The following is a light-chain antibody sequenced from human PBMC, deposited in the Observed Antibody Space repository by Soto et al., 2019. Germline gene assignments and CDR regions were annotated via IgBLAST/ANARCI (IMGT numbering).Light chain of an antibody. CDR1: QDIANY. J-gene: IGKJ4*01. Sequence: DIQMTQSPSSLSASVGDRVTITCQASQDIANYLNWYQQKAGRAPKFLIYDASNLETGVPSRFSGSGSGTDFTLTLSSLQPEDIATYYCQQYDNLPLTFGGGTKVEIK. CDR3: QQYDNLPLT. CDR2: DAS. V-gene: IGKV1-33*01.